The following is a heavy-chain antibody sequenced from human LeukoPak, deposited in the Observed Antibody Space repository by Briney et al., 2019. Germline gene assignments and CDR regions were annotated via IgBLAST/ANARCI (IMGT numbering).Heavy chain of an antibody. CDR2: ISGSGGST. J-gene: IGHJ4*02. CDR3: ARGSSGSYYNSRFDY. CDR1: GFPFSSYA. V-gene: IGHV3-23*01. D-gene: IGHD3-10*01. Sequence: GGSLRLSCAASGFPFSSYAMNWVRQAPGKGLEWVSAISGSGGSTYYADSVKGRFTISRDNSKNTLYLQMNSLRAEDTAVYYCARGSSGSYYNSRFDYWGQGTLVTISS.